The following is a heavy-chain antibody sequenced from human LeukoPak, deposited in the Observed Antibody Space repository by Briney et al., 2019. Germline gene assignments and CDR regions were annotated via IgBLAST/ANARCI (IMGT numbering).Heavy chain of an antibody. CDR3: AGSQLEHYYFDY. Sequence: SETLSLTCAVYGASFSGYYWSFIRQPPGKGLEWIGEIHHSGNTNYNPSLKSRVTISVDTSKKQFSLNLTSVTAADAAVYFCAGSQLEHYYFDYWGQGTLVTVSS. D-gene: IGHD1-1*01. V-gene: IGHV4-34*01. CDR1: GASFSGYY. CDR2: IHHSGNT. J-gene: IGHJ4*02.